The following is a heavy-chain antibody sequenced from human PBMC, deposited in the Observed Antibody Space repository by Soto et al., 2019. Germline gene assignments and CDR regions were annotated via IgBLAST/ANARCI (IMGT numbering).Heavy chain of an antibody. V-gene: IGHV3-30-3*01. D-gene: IGHD6-13*01. CDR1: GFTFSTYA. J-gene: IGHJ3*01. CDR3: ARDLLAEAAGDL. CDR2: TSSDGNNK. Sequence: QVQVVESGGGVVQPGRSLILSCAASGFTFSTYAMHWVRQAPGKGLEWVAVTSSDGNNKYYADSVKGRFTISRDNSKNTLFLQMNSLRDEDTAVYYCARDLLAEAAGDLWGQGTMVTVSS.